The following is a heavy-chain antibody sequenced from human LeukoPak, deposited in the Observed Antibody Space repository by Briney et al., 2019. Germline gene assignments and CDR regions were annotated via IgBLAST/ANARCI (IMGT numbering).Heavy chain of an antibody. V-gene: IGHV3-7*01. CDR1: GGSFSVYY. D-gene: IGHD3-10*01. CDR3: ARESPYYYGSGSYGRANWFDP. CDR2: IKEEGSEK. J-gene: IGHJ5*02. Sequence: PSETLSLTCAVYGGSFSVYYWSWIRQPPGKGLEWGANIKEEGSEKYYVDSVKGRFTISRDNAKNSLYLQMNSLRAEDTAVYYCARESPYYYGSGSYGRANWFDPWGQGTLVTVSS.